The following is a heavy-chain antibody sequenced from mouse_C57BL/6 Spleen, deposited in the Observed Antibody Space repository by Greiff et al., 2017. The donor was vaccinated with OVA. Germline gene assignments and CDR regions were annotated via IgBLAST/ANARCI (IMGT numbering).Heavy chain of an antibody. CDR3: ARSPHYYGSSYVDWYFDV. V-gene: IGHV7-3*01. J-gene: IGHJ1*03. CDR2: IRNKANGYTT. Sequence: EVQRVESGGGLVQPGGSLSLSCAASGFTFTDYYMSWVRQPPGKALEWLGFIRNKANGYTTEYSASVKGRFTISRDNSQSILYLQMNALRAEDSATYYCARSPHYYGSSYVDWYFDVWGTGTTVTVSS. CDR1: GFTFTDYY. D-gene: IGHD1-1*01.